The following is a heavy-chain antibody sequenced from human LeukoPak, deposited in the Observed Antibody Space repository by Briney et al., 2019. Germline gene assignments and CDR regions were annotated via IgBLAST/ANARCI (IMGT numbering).Heavy chain of an antibody. CDR1: GFTFSSFG. V-gene: IGHV3-30*02. CDR3: ANPPRSMVRGVAHYYYYYYMDV. J-gene: IGHJ6*03. D-gene: IGHD3-10*01. CDR2: IRYDGSNK. Sequence: GGSLGLSCAASGFTFSSFGMSWVRQAPGKGLEWVAFIRYDGSNKYYADSVKGRFTISRDNSKNTLYLQMNSLRAEDTAVYYCANPPRSMVRGVAHYYYYYYMDVWGKGTTVTISS.